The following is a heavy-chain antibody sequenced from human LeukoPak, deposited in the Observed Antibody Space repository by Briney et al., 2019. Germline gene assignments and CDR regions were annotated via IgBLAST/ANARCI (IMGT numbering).Heavy chain of an antibody. Sequence: SETLSLTCTVSGGSISSYYWSWIRQPPGKGLEWIGYIYYSGSTNYNPSLKSRVTISVDTSKNQFSLKLRSVTAADTAVYYCARGILGDFWSGYYSYYYYGMDVWGQGTTVTVSS. D-gene: IGHD3-3*01. CDR1: GGSISSYY. J-gene: IGHJ6*02. CDR2: IYYSGST. V-gene: IGHV4-59*01. CDR3: ARGILGDFWSGYYSYYYYGMDV.